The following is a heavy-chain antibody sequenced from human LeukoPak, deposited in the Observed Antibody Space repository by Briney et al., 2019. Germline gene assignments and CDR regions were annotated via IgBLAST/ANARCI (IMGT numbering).Heavy chain of an antibody. CDR2: IKRDGSEK. Sequence: GGSLRLSCAASGFTFGSYWMSWVRQAPGKGLEWVANIKRDGSEKCYLDSVKGRFTISRDNAKNSLYLQMNSLRAEDTAVYYCASPAKYSDTWYFDYWGQGTLVTVSS. J-gene: IGHJ4*02. CDR1: GFTFGSYW. V-gene: IGHV3-7*01. D-gene: IGHD6-6*01. CDR3: ASPAKYSDTWYFDY.